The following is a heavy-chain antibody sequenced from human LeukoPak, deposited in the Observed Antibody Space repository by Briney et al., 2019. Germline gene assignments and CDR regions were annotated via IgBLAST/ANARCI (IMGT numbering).Heavy chain of an antibody. Sequence: SETLSLTCSVSGGSISSSGHYWSWIRQPPGTGLEWIGEINHSGSTNYNPSLKSRVTISVDTSKNQFSLKLSSVTAADTAVYYCARRITIFGVVNPYYYYGMDVWGQGTTVTVSS. CDR1: GGSISSSGHY. J-gene: IGHJ6*02. V-gene: IGHV4-39*07. D-gene: IGHD3-3*01. CDR2: INHSGST. CDR3: ARRITIFGVVNPYYYYGMDV.